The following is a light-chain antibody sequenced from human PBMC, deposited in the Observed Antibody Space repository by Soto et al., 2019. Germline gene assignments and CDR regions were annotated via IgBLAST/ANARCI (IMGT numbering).Light chain of an antibody. CDR1: QSISSW. V-gene: IGKV1-5*01. J-gene: IGKJ1*01. Sequence: DIQMTQSTSTLSASVGDRVTITCRASQSISSWLAWYQQKPGKAPKLLIYDASSLESGVPARFSGSGSGTEFTLTISILQPDDFATYYCQQYNSYSSFGQGTKVEIK. CDR3: QQYNSYSS. CDR2: DAS.